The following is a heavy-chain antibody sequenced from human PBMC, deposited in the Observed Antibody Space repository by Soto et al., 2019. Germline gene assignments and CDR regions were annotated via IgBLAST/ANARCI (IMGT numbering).Heavy chain of an antibody. D-gene: IGHD3-16*01. Sequence: QVQLQESGPGLVKPSQTLSLTCTVSGGSISSGGHYCSWIRQHPGKGLEWIGYIYYSGSTYYNPSLKSRVSISVDTSKNQFSLKLSSVTAADTAVYYCALRLGDPGRLYFDYWGQGTLVTVSS. CDR3: ALRLGDPGRLYFDY. CDR2: IYYSGST. V-gene: IGHV4-31*03. CDR1: GGSISSGGHY. J-gene: IGHJ4*02.